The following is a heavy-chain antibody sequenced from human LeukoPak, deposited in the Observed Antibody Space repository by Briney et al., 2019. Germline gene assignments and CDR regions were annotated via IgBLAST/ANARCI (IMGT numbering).Heavy chain of an antibody. Sequence: GASVKVSCKASGGTFSSYAISWVRQAPGQGLEWMGWISAYNGNTNYAQKLQGRVTMTTDTSTSTAYMELRSLRSDDTAVYYCASWTAMNDAFDIWGQGTMVTVSS. V-gene: IGHV1-18*01. CDR1: GGTFSSYA. J-gene: IGHJ3*02. D-gene: IGHD5-18*01. CDR2: ISAYNGNT. CDR3: ASWTAMNDAFDI.